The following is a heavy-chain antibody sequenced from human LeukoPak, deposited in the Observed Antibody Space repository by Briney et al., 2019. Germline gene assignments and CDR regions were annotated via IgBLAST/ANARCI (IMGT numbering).Heavy chain of an antibody. CDR3: ASPAVAGTSIDY. Sequence: SETLSLICTVSGGSISSSGYYWGWIRQPPGRGLEWIGNIYYGGSTYYNPSLKSRVTISVDTSKNQFSLKLSSVTAADTAVYYCASPAVAGTSIDYWGQGTLVTVSS. V-gene: IGHV4-39*01. CDR1: GGSISSSGYY. J-gene: IGHJ4*02. D-gene: IGHD6-19*01. CDR2: IYYGGST.